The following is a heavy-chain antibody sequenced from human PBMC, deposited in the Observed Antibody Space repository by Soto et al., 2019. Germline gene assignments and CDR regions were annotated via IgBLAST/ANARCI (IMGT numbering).Heavy chain of an antibody. J-gene: IGHJ3*02. CDR2: IYYSGST. CDR3: ARQGDGYSHDAFDI. CDR1: GGSISSSSYY. D-gene: IGHD4-4*01. V-gene: IGHV4-39*01. Sequence: SETLSLTCTVSGGSISSSSYYWGWIRQPPGKGLEWIGSIYYSGSTYYNPSLKSRVTISVDTSKNQFSLKLSPVTAADTAVYYCARQGDGYSHDAFDIWGQGTMVTVSS.